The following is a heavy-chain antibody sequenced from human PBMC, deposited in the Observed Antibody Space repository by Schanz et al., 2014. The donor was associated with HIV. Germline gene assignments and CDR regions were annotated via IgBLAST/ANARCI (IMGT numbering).Heavy chain of an antibody. CDR3: AREREESIAYYYYGMDV. CDR1: GFNFNNYA. D-gene: IGHD1-26*01. V-gene: IGHV3-23*04. Sequence: VQLVESGGGLEQPGGSLRLSCAASGFNFNNYAMTWVRQAPGKGLEWVSSISESGGRTYYADSVKGRLTISRDNSKNTLDLQMNSLRAEDTAVYYCAREREESIAYYYYGMDVWGQGTAVTVSS. J-gene: IGHJ6*02. CDR2: ISESGGRT.